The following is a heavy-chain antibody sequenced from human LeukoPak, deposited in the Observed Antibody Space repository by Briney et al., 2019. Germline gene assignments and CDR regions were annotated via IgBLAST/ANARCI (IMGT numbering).Heavy chain of an antibody. CDR3: ARGSWQLAEEVY. CDR2: IYYSGST. J-gene: IGHJ4*02. D-gene: IGHD6-6*01. CDR1: GGSISSRTYY. V-gene: IGHV4-39*07. Sequence: SETLSLTCTVSGGSISSRTYYWGWIRQPPGKGLEWIGNIYYSGSTYYNPSLKSRVTISVDTSKNQFSLKLSSVTAADTAVYYCARGSWQLAEEVYWGQGTLVTVSS.